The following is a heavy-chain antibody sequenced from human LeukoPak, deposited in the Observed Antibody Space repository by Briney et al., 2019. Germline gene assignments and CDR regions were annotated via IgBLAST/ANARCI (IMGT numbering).Heavy chain of an antibody. V-gene: IGHV4-39*01. CDR3: ARQYCSSTSCYTTGWFDP. J-gene: IGHJ5*02. D-gene: IGHD2-2*02. CDR1: GFTFSSYA. Sequence: GSLRLSCAASGFTFSSYAMSWIRQPPGKGLEWIGSIYYSGSTYYNPSLKSRVTISVDTSKNQFSLKLSSVTAADTAVYYCARQYCSSTSCYTTGWFDPWGQGTLVTVSS. CDR2: IYYSGST.